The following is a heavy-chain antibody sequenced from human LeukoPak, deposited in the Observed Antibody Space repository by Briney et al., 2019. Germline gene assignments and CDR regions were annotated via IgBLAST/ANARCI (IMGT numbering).Heavy chain of an antibody. CDR3: ASQAGIAVAGFDY. D-gene: IGHD6-19*01. Sequence: SETLSLTCTVSGGSISSGGYYWSWIRQHPGKGQEWIGYIYYSGSTYYNPSLKSRVTISVDTSKNQFSLKLSSVTAADTAVYYCASQAGIAVAGFDYWGQGTLVTVSS. CDR2: IYYSGST. J-gene: IGHJ4*02. CDR1: GGSISSGGYY. V-gene: IGHV4-31*03.